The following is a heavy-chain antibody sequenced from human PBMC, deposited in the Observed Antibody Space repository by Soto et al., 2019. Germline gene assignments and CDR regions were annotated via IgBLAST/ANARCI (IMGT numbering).Heavy chain of an antibody. CDR2: ISSSTYAI. CDR3: ARDLPVAGRYYYYGMDV. CDR1: GGSISSGDYY. J-gene: IGHJ6*02. D-gene: IGHD6-19*01. V-gene: IGHV3-11*04. Sequence: LSLTCTVSGGSISSGDYYWSWIRQPPGKGLEWLAYISSSTYAIYYADSVKGRFTISRDNAKNSLYLQMNSLRAEDTAVYYCARDLPVAGRYYYYGMDVWGQGTTVTVSS.